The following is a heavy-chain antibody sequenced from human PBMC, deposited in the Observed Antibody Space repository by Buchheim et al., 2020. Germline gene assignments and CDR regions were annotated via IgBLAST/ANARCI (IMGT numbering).Heavy chain of an antibody. J-gene: IGHJ6*02. V-gene: IGHV3-30*18. CDR3: AKDSAGTTWHYYYYGMDV. Sequence: QVQLVESGGGVVQPGRSLRLSCAASGFTFSSYGMHWVRQAPGKGLEWVAVISYDGSNKYYADSVKGRFTISRDNSKNTLYLQMNSLRAEDTAVYYCAKDSAGTTWHYYYYGMDVWGQGTT. CDR2: ISYDGSNK. CDR1: GFTFSSYG. D-gene: IGHD1-7*01.